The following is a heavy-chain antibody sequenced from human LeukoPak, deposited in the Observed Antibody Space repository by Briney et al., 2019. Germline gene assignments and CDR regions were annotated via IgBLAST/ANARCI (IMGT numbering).Heavy chain of an antibody. CDR2: IMHDGSDK. V-gene: IGHV3-7*01. CDR1: GFTFSSFW. D-gene: IGHD3-10*01. J-gene: IGHJ4*02. CDR3: VREEYYYGSASYYLFDF. Sequence: GGSLRLSCAASGFTFSSFWMSWVRQAPGKELEWVANIMHDGSDKFYVDSVKGRFTISRDNAKNSLYLQMNSLRAEDTAVYYCVREEYYYGSASYYLFDFWGQGILVTVSS.